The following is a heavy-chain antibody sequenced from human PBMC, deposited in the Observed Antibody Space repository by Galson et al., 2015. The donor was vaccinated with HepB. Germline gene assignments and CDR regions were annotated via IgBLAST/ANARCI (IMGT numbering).Heavy chain of an antibody. Sequence: PALVKPTQTLTLTCTFSGFSLSTSGVGVGWIRQPPGKALEWLALIYWDDDKRYSPSLKSRLTITKDTSKNQVVLTMTNMDPVDTATYYCAHSTYYYDSSASPLVTFDIWGQGTMVTVSS. J-gene: IGHJ3*02. CDR3: AHSTYYYDSSASPLVTFDI. CDR2: IYWDDDK. V-gene: IGHV2-5*02. D-gene: IGHD3-22*01. CDR1: GFSLSTSGVG.